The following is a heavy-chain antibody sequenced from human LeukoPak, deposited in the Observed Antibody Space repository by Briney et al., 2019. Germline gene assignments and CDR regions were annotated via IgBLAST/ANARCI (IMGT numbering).Heavy chain of an antibody. V-gene: IGHV3-23*01. J-gene: IGHJ4*02. CDR2: INGNGGST. D-gene: IGHD6-13*01. CDR1: GFTFSSYT. CDR3: ARKNYAGAAAGTTDFDY. Sequence: GGSLRLSCAASGFTFSSYTLNWVRQAPGKGLEWVSTINGNGGSTYYADSVKGRFTISRDNSKNTLCLQMNSLRAEDTAVYYCARKNYAGAAAGTTDFDYWGQGTLVTVSS.